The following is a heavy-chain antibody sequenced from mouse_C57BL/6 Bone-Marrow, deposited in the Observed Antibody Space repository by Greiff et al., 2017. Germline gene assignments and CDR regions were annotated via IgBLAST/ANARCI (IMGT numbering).Heavy chain of an antibody. CDR1: GYTFTSSW. V-gene: IGHV1-69*01. Sequence: QVQLQQPGAELVMPGASVKLSCKASGYTFTSSWMHWVKQRPGQGLEWIGEIAPSDSYTNYNQKFKGKSTLTVDTSSSTAYMQLSSLTSADSAVYYCARGNSKGGYAMDYWGQGSSVTVS. CDR2: IAPSDSYT. J-gene: IGHJ4*01. D-gene: IGHD2-5*01. CDR3: ARGNSKGGYAMDY.